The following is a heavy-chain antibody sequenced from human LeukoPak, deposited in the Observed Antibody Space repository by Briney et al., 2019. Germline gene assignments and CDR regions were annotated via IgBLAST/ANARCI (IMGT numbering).Heavy chain of an antibody. CDR3: ARDLAAYSSNWFFDY. Sequence: SETLSLTCTVLGASTVGNYTSCIRQPPGKGLEWIGYKSYSESTNYNPSLRSRVTISIDTSKNQFSLKLSSVTAADTAVYYCARDLAAYSSNWFFDYWGQGTLVTVSS. D-gene: IGHD6-13*01. V-gene: IGHV4-59*01. CDR2: KSYSEST. CDR1: GASTVGNY. J-gene: IGHJ4*02.